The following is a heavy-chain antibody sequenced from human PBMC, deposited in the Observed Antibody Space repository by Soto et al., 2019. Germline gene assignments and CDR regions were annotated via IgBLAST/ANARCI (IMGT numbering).Heavy chain of an antibody. D-gene: IGHD3-10*01. Sequence: SETLSLTCAVYGGSFSGYYWSWIRQPPGKGLEWIGEINHSGSTNYNPSLKSRVTISVDTSKNQFSLKLSSVTAADTAVYYCARVQNYYGSGSYYTYFDYWGQGTLVTVSS. CDR3: ARVQNYYGSGSYYTYFDY. J-gene: IGHJ4*02. V-gene: IGHV4-34*01. CDR2: INHSGST. CDR1: GGSFSGYY.